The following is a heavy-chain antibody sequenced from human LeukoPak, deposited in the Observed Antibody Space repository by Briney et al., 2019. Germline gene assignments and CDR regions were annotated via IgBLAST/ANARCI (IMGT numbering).Heavy chain of an antibody. Sequence: SETLSLTCTVSGGSISSSSYYWGWIRQPPGKGLEWIGSIYYSGSTYYNPSLKSRVTISVDTSKNQFSLKLSSVTAADTAVYYCARLDGSGSYRVSKFYIDYWGQGTLVTVPS. D-gene: IGHD3-10*01. CDR2: IYYSGST. V-gene: IGHV4-39*01. CDR3: ARLDGSGSYRVSKFYIDY. J-gene: IGHJ4*02. CDR1: GGSISSSSYY.